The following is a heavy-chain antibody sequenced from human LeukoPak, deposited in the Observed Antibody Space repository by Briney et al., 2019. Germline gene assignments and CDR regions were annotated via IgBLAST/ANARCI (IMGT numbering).Heavy chain of an antibody. D-gene: IGHD6-19*01. J-gene: IGHJ5*02. V-gene: IGHV3-30-3*01. CDR2: ISADGNNE. CDR1: GFIFSNYP. CDR3: ARKGQWLARYNWFDP. Sequence: GRSLRLSCAASGFIFSNYPMHWVRQAPGKGLEWVAVISADGNNEHYADSAKGRFTLSRDNAKSTAYLQMNSLRSEDTAVYYCARKGQWLARYNWFDPWGQGTLVTVSS.